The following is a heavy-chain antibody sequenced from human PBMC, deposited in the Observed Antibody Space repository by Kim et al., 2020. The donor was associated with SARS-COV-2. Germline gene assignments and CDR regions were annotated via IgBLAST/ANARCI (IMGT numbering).Heavy chain of an antibody. J-gene: IGHJ6*02. D-gene: IGHD6-13*01. V-gene: IGHV3-48*03. CDR2: ISSSGSIT. CDR1: GFTFSSYE. CDR3: ARRRYSSSWYYYYGMDV. Sequence: GGSLRLSCAASGFTFSSYEMNWVRQAPGKGLEWVSYISSSGSITYYADSVKGRFTISRDNTKNSLYLQMNSLRAEDTAVYYCARRRYSSSWYYYYGMDVWGQGTTVTVSS.